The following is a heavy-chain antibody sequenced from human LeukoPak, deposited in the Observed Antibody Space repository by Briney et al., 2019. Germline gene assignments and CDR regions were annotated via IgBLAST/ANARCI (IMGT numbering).Heavy chain of an antibody. CDR1: GFTFSSYS. Sequence: GGSLRLSCAASGFTFSSYSMNWVRQAPGKGLEWVSFISTSSSYIHNADSVKGRFTISRDNAENSLYLQMNSLRAEDTAVYYCARSSGYYYMDVWGKGTTVTISS. J-gene: IGHJ6*03. V-gene: IGHV3-21*04. CDR3: ARSSGYYYMDV. CDR2: ISTSSSYI.